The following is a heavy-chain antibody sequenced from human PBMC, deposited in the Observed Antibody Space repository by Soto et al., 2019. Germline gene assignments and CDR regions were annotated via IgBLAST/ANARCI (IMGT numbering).Heavy chain of an antibody. Sequence: QVQLVQSGAEVKKPGASVKVSCKASGYTFTGYYMHWVRQAPGQGLEWMGWINPNSGGTNYAQKFQGWVTMTRDTSISTAYMELSRLRSDDTAVYYCARDAGELVPAAKYYFDYWGQGTLVTVSS. V-gene: IGHV1-2*04. CDR3: ARDAGELVPAAKYYFDY. CDR1: GYTFTGYY. J-gene: IGHJ4*02. D-gene: IGHD2-2*01. CDR2: INPNSGGT.